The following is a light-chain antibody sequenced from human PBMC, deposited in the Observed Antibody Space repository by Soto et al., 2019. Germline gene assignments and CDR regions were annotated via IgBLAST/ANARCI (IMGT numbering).Light chain of an antibody. J-gene: IGKJ2*01. V-gene: IGKV1-6*01. CDR3: LQDYNYPYT. Sequence: AIRMTQSPSSLSASVGDRVTITCRASQGIRNDLGWYQQKPGKAPKLLIYAASSLQSGVPSRFSGSGSGTDFALTISSLQPEDFATYYCLQDYNYPYTFGQGTKLEIK. CDR1: QGIRND. CDR2: AAS.